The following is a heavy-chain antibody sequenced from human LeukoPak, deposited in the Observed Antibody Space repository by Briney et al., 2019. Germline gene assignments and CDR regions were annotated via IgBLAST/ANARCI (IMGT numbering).Heavy chain of an antibody. D-gene: IGHD5-12*01. J-gene: IGHJ4*02. CDR2: INPNSGGT. Sequence: ASVTVSCKASGYTFTDYYMHWVRQAPGQGLEWMGWINPNSGGTNYAQKFQGRVTMTRDTSTSTAYMELSRLRSDDTAVYYCARDRIGGHVDNWGQGTLVTVSS. CDR1: GYTFTDYY. CDR3: ARDRIGGHVDN. V-gene: IGHV1-2*02.